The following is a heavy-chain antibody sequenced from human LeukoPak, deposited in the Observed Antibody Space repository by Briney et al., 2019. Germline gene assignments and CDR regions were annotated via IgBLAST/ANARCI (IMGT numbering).Heavy chain of an antibody. Sequence: PSETLSLTCTVAGGSISSSSYYWGWIRQPPGKGLEWFGSIYYSESTYYNPSLKSRVTISVHPSKNQFSLKLSSVTAADTAVYYCARSIRERWLQFLQLPIWYFDYWGQGTLVTVSS. D-gene: IGHD5-24*01. CDR2: IYYSEST. CDR1: GGSISSSSYY. J-gene: IGHJ4*02. V-gene: IGHV4-39*07. CDR3: ARSIRERWLQFLQLPIWYFDY.